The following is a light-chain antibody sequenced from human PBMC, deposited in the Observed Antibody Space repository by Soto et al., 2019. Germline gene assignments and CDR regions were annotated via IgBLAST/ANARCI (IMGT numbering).Light chain of an antibody. CDR3: AAWDDSLSGQV. V-gene: IGLV1-47*01. CDR1: SSNIGSNY. CDR2: GNN. J-gene: IGLJ2*01. Sequence: QSVLTQPPSASGTPGRRATILFSGSSSNIGSNYEYWYQQLPGTAPKPLIYGNNQRPPGVPDRFSGSKSGTSASLAISGLRSEDEADYYCAAWDDSLSGQVFGGGTKLTVL.